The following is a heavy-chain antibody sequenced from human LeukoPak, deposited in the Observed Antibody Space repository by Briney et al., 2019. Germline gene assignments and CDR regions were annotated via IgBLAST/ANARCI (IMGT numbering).Heavy chain of an antibody. J-gene: IGHJ4*02. Sequence: HPGGSLRLSCVASGFSFSSYVMNSVRQAPGTGLEWVSAISGNGGSTYYADSVKGRFTISRDNSKNTLSLQMNSLRAEDTAVYYCAKGIELWLTYFDHWGQGTLVTASS. CDR3: AKGIELWLTYFDH. CDR1: GFSFSSYV. D-gene: IGHD5-18*01. CDR2: ISGNGGST. V-gene: IGHV3-23*01.